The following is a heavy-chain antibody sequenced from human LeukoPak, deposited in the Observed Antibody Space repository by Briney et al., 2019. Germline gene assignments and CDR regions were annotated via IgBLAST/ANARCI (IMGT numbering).Heavy chain of an antibody. J-gene: IGHJ4*02. CDR1: GFTFSTYP. Sequence: GGPLRLSCPAPGFTFSTYPISWLRQPPGKGLGGSPAICGSDGSRYYADSVKGRFTISRDNSKNTLYLQMNSLRGEDTAVYYCAKGGSPSCYSSSGYWGQGTLVTVSS. D-gene: IGHD2-2*01. CDR3: AKGGSPSCYSSSGY. CDR2: ICGSDGSR. V-gene: IGHV3-23*01.